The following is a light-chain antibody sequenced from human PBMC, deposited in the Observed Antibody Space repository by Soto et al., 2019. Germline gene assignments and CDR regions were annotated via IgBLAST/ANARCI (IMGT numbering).Light chain of an antibody. V-gene: IGKV1-33*01. J-gene: IGKJ4*01. CDR1: QDISNY. CDR3: QQHDNLPLT. CDR2: DAS. Sequence: DIQMTQSPSSLSASVGDRVTITCQASQDISNYLNWYQHKPGKAPKLLIYDASNLKTGVPSRFSGSGSGTDFTFTISSLQPEDIAIYFCQQHDNLPLTFGGGTKVEIK.